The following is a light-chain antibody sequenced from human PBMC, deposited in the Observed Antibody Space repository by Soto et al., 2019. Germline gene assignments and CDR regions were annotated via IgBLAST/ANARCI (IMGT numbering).Light chain of an antibody. V-gene: IGLV2-14*01. J-gene: IGLJ3*02. CDR2: DVS. CDR1: SSDVGGYNY. CDR3: SSYTSSSTWRV. Sequence: QSALTQPASVSGSPGQSITISCTGTSSDVGGYNYVSWYQQHPGKAPKLMIYDVSNRPSGVSNRFSGSKSGNTASLTISGLQAEDEADHYCSSYTSSSTWRVFGGGTKLTVL.